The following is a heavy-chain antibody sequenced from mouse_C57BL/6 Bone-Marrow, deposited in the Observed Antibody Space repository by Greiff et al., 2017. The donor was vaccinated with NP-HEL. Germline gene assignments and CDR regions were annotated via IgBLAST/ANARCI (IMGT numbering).Heavy chain of an antibody. D-gene: IGHD1-1*01. J-gene: IGHJ3*01. CDR2: IYPRSGNT. V-gene: IGHV1-81*01. Sequence: VQLQESGAELARPGASVKLSCKASGYTFTSYGISWVKQRTGQGLEWIGEIYPRSGNTYYNEKFKGKATLTADKSSSTAYMELRSLTSEDSAVYFCAREGRYGSSGAWFAYWGQGTLVTVSA. CDR3: AREGRYGSSGAWFAY. CDR1: GYTFTSYG.